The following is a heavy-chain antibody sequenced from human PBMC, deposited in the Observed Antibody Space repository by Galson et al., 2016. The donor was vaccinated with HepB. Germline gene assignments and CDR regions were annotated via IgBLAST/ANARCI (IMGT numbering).Heavy chain of an antibody. Sequence: SLTCTVSGGSISSSSYYWGWIRQPPGKGLEWIGSIYYSGSTYYNPSLKSRVTISVDTSKNQFSLKLSSVTAADTAVYYCARHGSGSFNYYYYYYMDVWGKGTTVTVSS. V-gene: IGHV4-39*01. D-gene: IGHD3-10*01. CDR3: ARHGSGSFNYYYYYYMDV. J-gene: IGHJ6*03. CDR1: GGSISSSSYY. CDR2: IYYSGST.